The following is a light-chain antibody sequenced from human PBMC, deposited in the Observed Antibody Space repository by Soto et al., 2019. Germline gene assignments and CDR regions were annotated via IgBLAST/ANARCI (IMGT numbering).Light chain of an antibody. V-gene: IGKV1-39*01. Sequence: DIQMTQSPSSLSASVGDRVTITCRAGQTISSYLNWYQQKPGNAPKLLIYGASSLQRGVPSRFSGSGSGTDFTLTISSLQPEDFAIYYCQQSYSTPCTFGQGTKLEIK. CDR1: QTISSY. CDR3: QQSYSTPCT. CDR2: GAS. J-gene: IGKJ2*02.